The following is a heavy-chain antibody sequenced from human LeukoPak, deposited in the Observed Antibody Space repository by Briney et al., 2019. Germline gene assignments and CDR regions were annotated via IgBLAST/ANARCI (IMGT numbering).Heavy chain of an antibody. V-gene: IGHV3-49*04. Sequence: GGSLRLSCAASGFTFSSYAMSWVRQAPGKGLEWVGFIKSKAYGGTTEYAASVKGRFTISRDDSISSAYLQMNSLKIEDTAVYYCTCKSSYYDSIYWGQGTLVTVSS. CDR3: TCKSSYYDSIY. D-gene: IGHD3-22*01. CDR2: IKSKAYGGTT. J-gene: IGHJ4*02. CDR1: GFTFSSYA.